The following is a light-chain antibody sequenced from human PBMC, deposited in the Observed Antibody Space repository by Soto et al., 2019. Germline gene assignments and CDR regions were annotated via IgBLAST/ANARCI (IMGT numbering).Light chain of an antibody. CDR1: QSIAAS. CDR3: QQRSDWLT. CDR2: DAS. Sequence: TQSPSTLSASVGDRVTLTCRASQSIAASLAWYQQRPGQAPRLLIFDASNRATGIPARFSGSGSGTDFTLTISSLEPEDFAVYYCQQRSDWLTFGGGTKVDIK. J-gene: IGKJ4*01. V-gene: IGKV3-11*01.